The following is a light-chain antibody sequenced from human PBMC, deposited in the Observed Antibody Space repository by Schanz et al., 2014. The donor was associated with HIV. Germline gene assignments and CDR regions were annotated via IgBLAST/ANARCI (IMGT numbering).Light chain of an antibody. Sequence: QSALTQPASVSGSPGQSITISCTGTSSDVGDYNYVSWYQQHPGKAPKIMIYDVTNRPSGVPDRFSGSKSGNTASLTVSGLQAEDEADYYCSSYAGTTTLIFGGGTQLTVL. J-gene: IGLJ2*01. CDR3: SSYAGTTTLI. V-gene: IGLV2-14*03. CDR1: SSDVGDYNY. CDR2: DVT.